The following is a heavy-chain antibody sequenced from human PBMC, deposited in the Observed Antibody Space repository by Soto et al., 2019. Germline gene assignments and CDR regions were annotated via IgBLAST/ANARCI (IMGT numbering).Heavy chain of an antibody. CDR1: GGSISSGGYY. V-gene: IGHV4-31*03. Sequence: SETLSLTCTVSGGSISSGGYYWSWIRQHPGKGLEWIGYIYYSGSTYYNPSLKSRVTISVDTSKNQFSLKLSSVTAADTAVYYCARNFIVVVAATSWFDPWGQGTLVTVSS. CDR3: ARNFIVVVAATSWFDP. CDR2: IYYSGST. D-gene: IGHD2-15*01. J-gene: IGHJ5*02.